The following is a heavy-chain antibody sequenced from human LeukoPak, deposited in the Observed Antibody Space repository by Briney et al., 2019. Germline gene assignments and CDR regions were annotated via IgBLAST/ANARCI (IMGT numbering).Heavy chain of an antibody. V-gene: IGHV1-2*02. Sequence: ASVKVSCKASGYTFTGYYMHWVRQAPGQGLELMGWINPNSGGTNYAQKFQGRVTMTSDTSISTAYMELSRLRSDDTAVYYCARDLNGSGSYYCDYWGQGTLVTVSS. J-gene: IGHJ4*02. CDR3: ARDLNGSGSYYCDY. CDR1: GYTFTGYY. D-gene: IGHD3-10*01. CDR2: INPNSGGT.